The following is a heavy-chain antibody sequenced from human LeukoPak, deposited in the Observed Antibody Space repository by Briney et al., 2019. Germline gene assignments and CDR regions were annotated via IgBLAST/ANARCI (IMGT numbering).Heavy chain of an antibody. Sequence: GGSLRLSCSASGFTFSRYAMNWVRQAPGKGLEWVAFIRYDGSNKYYADSVKGRFTISRDNSKNTLYLQMNSLRAEDTAVYYCARALRDLTAWGQGTLVTVSS. CDR3: ARALRDLTA. CDR2: IRYDGSNK. J-gene: IGHJ4*02. CDR1: GFTFSRYA. V-gene: IGHV3-30*02. D-gene: IGHD3/OR15-3a*01.